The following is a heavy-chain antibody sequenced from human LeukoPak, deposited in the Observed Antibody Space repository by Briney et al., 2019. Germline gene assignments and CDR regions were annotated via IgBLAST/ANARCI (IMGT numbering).Heavy chain of an antibody. Sequence: GESLKISCKGSGYSFTSYWIGWVRQMPGKGLEWMGIIYPGDSDTRSFQGQVTISADKSISTAYLQWSSLKASDTAMYYCARRGGYSYGYYFDYWGQGTLVTVSS. CDR3: ARRGGYSYGYYFDY. J-gene: IGHJ4*02. V-gene: IGHV5-51*01. D-gene: IGHD5-18*01. CDR2: IYPGDSDT. CDR1: GYSFTSYW.